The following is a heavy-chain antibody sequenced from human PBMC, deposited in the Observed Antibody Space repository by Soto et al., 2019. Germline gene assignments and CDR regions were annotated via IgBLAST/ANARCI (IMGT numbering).Heavy chain of an antibody. V-gene: IGHV4-34*01. J-gene: IGHJ6*02. Sequence: SETLSLTCAVYGGSFSGYYWSLIRQPPGKGLEWIGEINHSGSTNYNPSLKSRVTISVDTSKNQFSLKLSSVTAADTAVYYCAREGYSYGLRKLYGMDVWGQGTTVTVSS. CDR3: AREGYSYGLRKLYGMDV. CDR2: INHSGST. D-gene: IGHD5-18*01. CDR1: GGSFSGYY.